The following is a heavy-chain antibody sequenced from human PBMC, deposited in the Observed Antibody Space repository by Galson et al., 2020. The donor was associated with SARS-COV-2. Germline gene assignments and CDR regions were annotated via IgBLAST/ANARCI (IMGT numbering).Heavy chain of an antibody. CDR1: GGSFSGYS. V-gene: IGHV4-34*01. CDR3: ARGRQGVVPSPVLGLGPFYSYYYMDV. J-gene: IGHJ6*03. Sequence: SETLSLTCAVYGGSFSGYSWTWIRQAPGKGLEWIGEINSGGDTTYSPSLSSRLTLSVDTSKNQFSLKLTSVSAADTALYFCARGRQGVVPSPVLGLGPFYSYYYMDVWGKGTTVTVSS. CDR2: INSGGDT. D-gene: IGHD3-16*01.